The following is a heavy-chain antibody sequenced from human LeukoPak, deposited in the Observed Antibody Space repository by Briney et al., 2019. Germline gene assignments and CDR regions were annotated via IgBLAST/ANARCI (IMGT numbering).Heavy chain of an antibody. CDR2: ASAYNGNT. D-gene: IGHD6-19*01. Sequence: ASVKVSCKASGYSFTSYGISWVRQAPGQGLEWMGWASAYNGNTNYAQKLQGRVTMTTDTSTSTAYMELRSLRSDDTAVYYCARHSSDWEFDYWGQGTLVTVSS. CDR1: GYSFTSYG. J-gene: IGHJ4*02. CDR3: ARHSSDWEFDY. V-gene: IGHV1-18*01.